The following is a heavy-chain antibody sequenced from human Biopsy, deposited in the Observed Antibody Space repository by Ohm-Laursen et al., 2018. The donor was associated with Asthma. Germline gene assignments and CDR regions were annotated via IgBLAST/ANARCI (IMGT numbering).Heavy chain of an antibody. D-gene: IGHD3-22*01. CDR1: GFKFDEYT. Sequence: SLRLSCAASGFKFDEYTMHWVRQAPGKGLEWVSGISWNSATIGYADSVEGRFTISRDNAKNSVFLHTDSLRPEDTAFYYCAKVRSDWVITESFDYWGQGVLVTVSS. CDR3: AKVRSDWVITESFDY. J-gene: IGHJ4*02. V-gene: IGHV3-9*01. CDR2: ISWNSATI.